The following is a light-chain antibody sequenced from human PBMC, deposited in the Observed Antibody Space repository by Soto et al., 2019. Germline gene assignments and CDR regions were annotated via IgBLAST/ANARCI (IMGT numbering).Light chain of an antibody. J-gene: IGLJ1*01. CDR3: SGWDDSLTGLYV. V-gene: IGLV1-44*01. Sequence: QSVLTQPPSASGTPWQRVTISCSGSSSNIGSNTVNWYQQLPGTAPKLLIYSNNQQPSGVPDRFSASKSGTSASLAISVLESEDEADYYCSGWDDSLTGLYVFGTGTKVTVL. CDR1: SSNIGSNT. CDR2: SNN.